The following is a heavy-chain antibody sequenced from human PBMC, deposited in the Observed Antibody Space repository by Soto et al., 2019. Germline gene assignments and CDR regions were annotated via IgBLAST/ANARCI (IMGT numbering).Heavy chain of an antibody. CDR2: IIPILGIA. Sequence: QVQLVQSGAEVKKPGCSVKVSCKASGGTFSRYTISWVRQAPGQGLEWMGRIIPILGIANYAQKFQGRVTITADKSTSTAYMELSSLRSEDTAVYYCARGYCSGGSCYSGWFDPWGQGTLVTVSS. CDR1: GGTFSRYT. V-gene: IGHV1-69*02. CDR3: ARGYCSGGSCYSGWFDP. D-gene: IGHD2-15*01. J-gene: IGHJ5*02.